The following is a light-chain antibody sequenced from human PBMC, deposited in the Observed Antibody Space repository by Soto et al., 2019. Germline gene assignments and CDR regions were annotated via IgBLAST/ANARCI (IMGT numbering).Light chain of an antibody. V-gene: IGLV4-69*01. CDR2: LSSDGSH. Sequence: QSVLTQSPSASASLGASVKLTCTLSSGHSSYAIAWHQQQPEKGPRYLMKLSSDGSHYKGDGIPDRFSGSSSGAERYLTISSLQSEDEAVYYCQTWGTGIVFGGGTKLTVL. CDR1: SGHSSYA. CDR3: QTWGTGIV. J-gene: IGLJ2*01.